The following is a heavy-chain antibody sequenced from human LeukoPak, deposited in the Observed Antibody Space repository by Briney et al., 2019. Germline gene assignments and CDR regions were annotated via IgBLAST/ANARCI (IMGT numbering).Heavy chain of an antibody. CDR3: TREAIATGYAYD. Sequence: GGSLRLSCAASGFTFSSYALSWVRQAPGKGLEWVSAISSGGDRTYYADSVTGRFTISRDNSKNMLFLQMSSLRAEDAAMYYCTREAIATGYAYDWGQGTLVTVFS. D-gene: IGHD3-16*01. V-gene: IGHV3-23*01. J-gene: IGHJ4*02. CDR1: GFTFSSYA. CDR2: ISSGGDRT.